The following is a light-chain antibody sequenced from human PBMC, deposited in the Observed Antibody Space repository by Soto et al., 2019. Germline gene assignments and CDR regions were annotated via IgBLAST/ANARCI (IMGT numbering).Light chain of an antibody. Sequence: VLTHSPGTLSLSPGDSANLGCRASQSVSNNYVAWYQQKPGQAPRLLIFRASTRATGIPPRFSGSGSGTDFTLTISRLEPEDFAVYYCQQYGSSPPWTFGQGTKVDIK. J-gene: IGKJ1*01. CDR3: QQYGSSPPWT. CDR2: RAS. CDR1: QSVSNNY. V-gene: IGKV3-20*01.